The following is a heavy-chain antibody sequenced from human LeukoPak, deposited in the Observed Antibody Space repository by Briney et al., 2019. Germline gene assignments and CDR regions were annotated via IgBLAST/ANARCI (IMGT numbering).Heavy chain of an antibody. CDR3: AKGQNVVVTAIYFDY. Sequence: PGRSLRLSCAASGFTFDDYAMHWVRQAPGKGLEWVSGISWNSGSIGYADSVKGRFTISRDNAKNSLYLQMNSLRAEDTALYYCAKGQNVVVTAIYFDYWGQGTLVTVSS. J-gene: IGHJ4*02. CDR1: GFTFDDYA. D-gene: IGHD2-21*02. CDR2: ISWNSGSI. V-gene: IGHV3-9*01.